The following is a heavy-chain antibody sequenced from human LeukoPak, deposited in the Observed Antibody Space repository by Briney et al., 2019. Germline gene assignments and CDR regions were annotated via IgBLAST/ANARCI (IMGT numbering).Heavy chain of an antibody. D-gene: IGHD3-22*01. Sequence: PSETLSLTCAVSGGSISSGGYSWSWIRQPPGKGLEWIGYRDHSGTTHYSPSLKRRVAISVDRSKNQFSLKLSSVTAADTAVYYCVRGYYYDSSGYWVRAFDIWGQGTVVTVSS. V-gene: IGHV4-30-2*01. J-gene: IGHJ3*02. CDR3: VRGYYYDSSGYWVRAFDI. CDR2: RDHSGTT. CDR1: GGSISSGGYS.